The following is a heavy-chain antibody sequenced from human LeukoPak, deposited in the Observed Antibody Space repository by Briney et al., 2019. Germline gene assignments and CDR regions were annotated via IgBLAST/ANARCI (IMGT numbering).Heavy chain of an antibody. CDR2: IYHSGST. CDR3: AREAATGYFDY. D-gene: IGHD2-15*01. J-gene: IGHJ4*02. CDR1: GGPIGSGDYS. V-gene: IGHV4-30-2*01. Sequence: PSQTLSLTCAVSGGPIGSGDYSWSWIRQPPGKGLEWIGYIYHSGSTYYNPSLKSRVTISVDRSKNQFSLRLTSVTAADTAVYFCAREAATGYFDYCGQGTLVTVSS.